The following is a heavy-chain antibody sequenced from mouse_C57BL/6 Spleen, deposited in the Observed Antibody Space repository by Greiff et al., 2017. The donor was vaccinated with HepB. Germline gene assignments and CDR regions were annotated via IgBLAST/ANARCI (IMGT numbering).Heavy chain of an antibody. J-gene: IGHJ1*03. D-gene: IGHD1-1*01. CDR1: GFTFSDAW. CDR3: ASDYCSSYRWYFDV. CDR2: IRNKASNHAT. V-gene: IGHV6-6*01. Sequence: EVKLMESGGGLVQPGGSMKLSCAASGFTFSDAWMDWVRQSPEKGLEWVAEIRNKASNHATYYAESVKGRFTISRDDSTSSVYLQMNSLRAEDTGIYYCASDYCSSYRWYFDVWGTGTTVTVSS.